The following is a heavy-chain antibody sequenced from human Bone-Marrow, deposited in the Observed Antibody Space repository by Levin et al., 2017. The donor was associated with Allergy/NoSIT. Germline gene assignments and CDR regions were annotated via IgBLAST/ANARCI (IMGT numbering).Heavy chain of an antibody. CDR2: ISGGSDIT. CDR1: GFMFRNYG. Sequence: PGGSLRLSCSTSGFMFRNYGMHWVRQAPGKGLEWVSGISGGSDITHYSHSVKGRFTSSRDSSKNTLYLQMNSLRHEDTAVYFCVKGSHLNDTYYYYGMDVWGQGTTVTVSS. D-gene: IGHD3-22*01. J-gene: IGHJ6*02. V-gene: IGHV3-23*01. CDR3: VKGSHLNDTYYYYGMDV.